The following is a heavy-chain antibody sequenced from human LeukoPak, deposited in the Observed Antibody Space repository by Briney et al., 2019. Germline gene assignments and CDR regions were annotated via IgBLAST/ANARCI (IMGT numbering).Heavy chain of an antibody. CDR2: INHRGST. Sequence: PSETLSLTCVVYDGSFSGYYWSWIRQPPGKGLEWIGEINHRGSTNYNPSLKSRVTISIDTSKHQFSLRLRSMTAADTAVYYCARGEARQYYDVLTGSKIDYWGQGTLVTVSS. CDR1: DGSFSGYY. V-gene: IGHV4-34*01. CDR3: ARGEARQYYDVLTGSKIDY. D-gene: IGHD3-9*01. J-gene: IGHJ4*02.